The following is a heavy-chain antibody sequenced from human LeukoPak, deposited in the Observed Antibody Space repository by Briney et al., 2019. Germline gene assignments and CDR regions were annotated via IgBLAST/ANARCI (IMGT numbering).Heavy chain of an antibody. CDR3: ARDHDSSGYLGGTFDY. Sequence: PSETLSLTCTVSGGSISSGDYYWSWIRQPPGKGLEWIGYIYYSGSTYYNPSHKSRVTISVDTSKNQFSLKLSSVTAADTAVYYCARDHDSSGYLGGTFDYWGQGTLVTVSS. CDR2: IYYSGST. V-gene: IGHV4-30-4*01. CDR1: GGSISSGDYY. J-gene: IGHJ4*02. D-gene: IGHD3-22*01.